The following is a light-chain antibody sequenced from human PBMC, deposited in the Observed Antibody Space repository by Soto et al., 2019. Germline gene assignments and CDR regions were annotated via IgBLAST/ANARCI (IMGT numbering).Light chain of an antibody. V-gene: IGKV1-33*01. CDR2: DAS. CDR3: HQSDILPLT. J-gene: IGKJ4*01. CDR1: QDINNY. Sequence: DIPMTQSPSSLSASVGDRVTITCQASQDINNYLNWYQQKPGKAPKLLIYDASNLETGVPSRFSGIKSGQDFTFAIRNLQPEDIATYNGHQSDILPLTFGEGPRFRSN.